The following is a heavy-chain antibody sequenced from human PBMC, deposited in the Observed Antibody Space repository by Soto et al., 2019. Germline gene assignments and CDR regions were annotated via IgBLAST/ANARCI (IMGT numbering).Heavy chain of an antibody. CDR1: GFTFSSYG. Sequence: QVQLVESGGGVVQPGRSLRLSCAASGFTFSSYGMHWVRQAPGKGLEWVAVISYDGSNKYYADSVKGRFTISRDNSKNTLYLQMNSLRAEETGVYYCAKSTRYGSRSSTYYYYGMDVWGQGTTVTVSS. J-gene: IGHJ6*02. CDR3: AKSTRYGSRSSTYYYYGMDV. V-gene: IGHV3-30*18. CDR2: ISYDGSNK. D-gene: IGHD3-10*01.